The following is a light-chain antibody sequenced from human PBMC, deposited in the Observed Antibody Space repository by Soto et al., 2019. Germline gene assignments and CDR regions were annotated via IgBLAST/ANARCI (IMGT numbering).Light chain of an antibody. CDR2: GAS. CDR1: QSVSSSY. J-gene: IGKJ5*01. V-gene: IGKV3-20*01. CDR3: QQYGSSIT. Sequence: EIVLTQSPGTLSLSPGERATLSCRASQSVSSSYLAWYQQKPGQAPRLLIYGASSRATGIPDRFSSSGSGTDFTLTINRLEPEDFAVYYCQQYGSSITFGQGTRLEIK.